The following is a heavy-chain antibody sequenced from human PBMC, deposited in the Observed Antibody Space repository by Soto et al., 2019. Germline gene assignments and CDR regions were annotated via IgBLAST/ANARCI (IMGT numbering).Heavy chain of an antibody. J-gene: IGHJ3*02. V-gene: IGHV4-31*03. CDR1: GGSISSGGYY. Sequence: SETLSLTCTVSGGSISSGGYYWSWIRQHPGKGLEWIGYIYYSGSTYYNPSLKSRVTISVDTSKNQFSLKLSSVTAADTAVYYCARASIVRSITMIVQDAFDIWGQGTMVTVS. CDR3: ARASIVRSITMIVQDAFDI. D-gene: IGHD3-22*01. CDR2: IYYSGST.